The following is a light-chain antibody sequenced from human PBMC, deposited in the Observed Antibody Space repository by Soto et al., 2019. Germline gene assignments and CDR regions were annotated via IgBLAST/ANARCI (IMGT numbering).Light chain of an antibody. CDR3: QHLNTYPLT. J-gene: IGKJ4*01. CDR1: QGISSF. CDR2: GAS. V-gene: IGKV1-9*01. Sequence: DIQLTQSPSFLSASVGDRVTITCRASQGISSFLAWYQQKPGKAPNLLISGASNLRTVVPSRFSGGGSGTEFTLTISSLQPEDFATYYCQHLNTYPLTFGGGTKVEI.